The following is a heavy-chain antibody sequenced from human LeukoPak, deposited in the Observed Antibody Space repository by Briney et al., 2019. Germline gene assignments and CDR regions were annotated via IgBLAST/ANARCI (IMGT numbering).Heavy chain of an antibody. CDR3: ARDEAWLLS. CDR2: INTGNGDT. Sequence: ASVKVSCKASEYTFTTYPLHWVRQAPGQRLEWMGWINTGNGDTKYSQKFQGRVTITRDTSASTAYMEVSSLSSEDTAVYYCARDEAWLLSWGQGTLVTVSS. J-gene: IGHJ5*02. CDR1: EYTFTTYP. V-gene: IGHV1-3*04. D-gene: IGHD5-12*01.